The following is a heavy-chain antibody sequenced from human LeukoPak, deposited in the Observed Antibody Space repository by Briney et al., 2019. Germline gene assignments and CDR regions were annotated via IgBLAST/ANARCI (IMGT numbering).Heavy chain of an antibody. CDR3: AKGEPVPPTSFDY. Sequence: GGSLRLSCAASGFIFSSYAMSWVRQAPGKGLEWVSAIGGSGGSTYYADSVKGRFTISRDNSKNTLYLQVNSLRAEDTAVYYCAKGEPVPPTSFDYWGQGTLVTASS. D-gene: IGHD1-14*01. CDR1: GFIFSSYA. V-gene: IGHV3-23*01. CDR2: IGGSGGST. J-gene: IGHJ4*02.